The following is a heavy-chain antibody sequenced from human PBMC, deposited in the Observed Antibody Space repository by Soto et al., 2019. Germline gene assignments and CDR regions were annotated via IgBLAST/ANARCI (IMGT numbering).Heavy chain of an antibody. D-gene: IGHD1-1*01. CDR3: ARGRYGDY. J-gene: IGHJ4*02. CDR2: ISAHNGNT. V-gene: IGHV1-18*01. Sequence: QVHLVQSGAEVKKPGASVKVSCKGSGYAFTTYGITWVRQAPGQGLEWMGWISAHNGNTNYAQKHQGRVTVTRDTSTSTAYMELRSLGSGDTAVYYWARGRYGDYWGQGALVTVSS. CDR1: GYAFTTYG.